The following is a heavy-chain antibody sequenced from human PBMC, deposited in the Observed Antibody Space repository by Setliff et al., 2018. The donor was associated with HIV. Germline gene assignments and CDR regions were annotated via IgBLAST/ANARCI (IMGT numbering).Heavy chain of an antibody. J-gene: IGHJ3*02. CDR1: GGSISSSSYY. Sequence: SETLSLTCTVSGGSISSSSYYWGWIRQPPGKGLEWIGSIYYSGSTYYNPSLKSRVTISVDTSKNQFSLKLSSVTAADTAVYYCARPLMTTVVSVCAFDIWGQGTMVTVSS. V-gene: IGHV4-39*01. CDR3: ARPLMTTVVSVCAFDI. D-gene: IGHD4-17*01. CDR2: IYYSGST.